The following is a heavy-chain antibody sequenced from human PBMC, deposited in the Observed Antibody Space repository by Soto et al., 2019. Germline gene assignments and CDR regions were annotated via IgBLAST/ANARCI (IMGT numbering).Heavy chain of an antibody. Sequence: GGSLRLSCAASGFTFSTNWMDWVRQTPGKGLEWVANINQDGSEKNYVDSVKGRFTIYRDNAKNSQYLQMSSLTAEDSALYYCSRALDSWGQGTLVTVSS. V-gene: IGHV3-7*01. J-gene: IGHJ4*02. CDR3: SRALDS. CDR1: GFTFSTNW. CDR2: INQDGSEK.